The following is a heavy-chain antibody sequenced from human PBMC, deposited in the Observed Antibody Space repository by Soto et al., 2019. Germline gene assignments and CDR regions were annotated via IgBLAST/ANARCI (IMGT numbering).Heavy chain of an antibody. V-gene: IGHV5-51*01. CDR1: GYDFANYW. Sequence: GESLKISCEGSGYDFANYWIAWVRQMPGKGLEWMGIIFPDDSDTKYSPSFQGQVTISADRSISTAYLQWSSLKASDSAMYYCGRLDDSGTVIDYWGQGTLVTVSS. CDR3: GRLDDSGTVIDY. D-gene: IGHD1-26*01. J-gene: IGHJ4*02. CDR2: IFPDDSDT.